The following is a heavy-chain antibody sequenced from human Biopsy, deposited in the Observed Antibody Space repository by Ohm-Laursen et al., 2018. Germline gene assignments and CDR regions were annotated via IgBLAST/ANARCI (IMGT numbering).Heavy chain of an antibody. J-gene: IGHJ4*02. Sequence: TLSLTCTVSGGSIGSFFWSWIGQPPGKGLEWIGYIYYSGSTNYNPSLRSRVTTSVDRSKNQFSLELSSVTAADTAVYYCARVGAGAPSIDYFDYWGQGALVTVSS. CDR2: IYYSGST. CDR1: GGSIGSFF. CDR3: ARVGAGAPSIDYFDY. D-gene: IGHD1-26*01. V-gene: IGHV4-59*01.